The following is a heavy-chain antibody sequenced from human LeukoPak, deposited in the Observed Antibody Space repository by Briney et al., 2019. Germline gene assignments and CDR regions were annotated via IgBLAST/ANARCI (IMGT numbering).Heavy chain of an antibody. CDR3: ASTYSSSWYNWFDP. CDR1: GGSSSSYY. V-gene: IGHV4-59*01. CDR2: IYYSGST. D-gene: IGHD6-13*01. Sequence: MPSETLSLTCTGSGGSSSSYYWSWIRQPPGKGLEWIGYIYYSGSTNYNPSLKSRVTISVDTSKNQFSLKLSSVTAADTAVYYCASTYSSSWYNWFDPWGQGTLVTVSS. J-gene: IGHJ5*02.